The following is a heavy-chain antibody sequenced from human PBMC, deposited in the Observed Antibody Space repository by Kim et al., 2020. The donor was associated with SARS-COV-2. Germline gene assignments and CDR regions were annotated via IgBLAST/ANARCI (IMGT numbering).Heavy chain of an antibody. Sequence: GGSLRLSCAASGFSFDNAWMSWVRQAPGKGLEWICRIKSKTDGGTIDYAAPVKGKFTISRDDSKNTLYLHMNSLTTEDTAIYYCTTMISAPCRGCWGQGTLVTVSA. CDR3: TTMISAPCRGC. D-gene: IGHD6-13*01. CDR2: IKSKTDGGTI. CDR1: GFSFDNAW. V-gene: IGHV3-15*01. J-gene: IGHJ4*02.